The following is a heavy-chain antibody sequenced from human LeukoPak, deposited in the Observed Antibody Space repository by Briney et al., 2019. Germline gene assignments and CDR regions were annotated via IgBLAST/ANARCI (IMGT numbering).Heavy chain of an antibody. V-gene: IGHV3-48*03. J-gene: IGHJ5*02. CDR3: ARDLGYSMGAPA. CDR1: GFTFSSYE. D-gene: IGHD5-18*01. Sequence: PGGSLRLSCAASGFTFSSYEMNWVGQAPGKGLEWVSYISSSGSTIYYADSVKGRFTISRDNAKNSLYLQMNSLRAEDTAVYYCARDLGYSMGAPAWGQGTLVTVSS. CDR2: ISSSGSTI.